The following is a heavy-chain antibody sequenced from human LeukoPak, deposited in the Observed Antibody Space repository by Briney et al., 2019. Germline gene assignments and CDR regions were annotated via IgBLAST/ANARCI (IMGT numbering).Heavy chain of an antibody. D-gene: IGHD3-10*01. CDR1: GFTFSSYS. CDR3: TTETVNLVRGVNDY. J-gene: IGHJ4*02. CDR2: IKSKTDGETT. Sequence: GGSLRLSCAASGFTFSSYSMNWVRQAPGKGLEWVGRIKSKTDGETTDYAAPVKGRFTVSRDDSKATLYLQMNSLKTEDTALYFCTTETVNLVRGVNDYWGQGTLVTVSS. V-gene: IGHV3-15*01.